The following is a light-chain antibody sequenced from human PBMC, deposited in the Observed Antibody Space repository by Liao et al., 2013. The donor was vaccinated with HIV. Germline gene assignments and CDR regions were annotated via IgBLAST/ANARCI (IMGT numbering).Light chain of an antibody. CDR1: RLGDKF. Sequence: SYDLTQPPSVSVSPGQTATITCSADRLGDKFAAWYQQKPGQSPVVVIYQDAKXPSGIPERFSGSNSGNTATLTISGAQAMDEADYYCQAWDSNTVVFGGGTKLTVL. J-gene: IGLJ3*02. CDR2: QDA. V-gene: IGLV3-1*01. CDR3: QAWDSNTVV.